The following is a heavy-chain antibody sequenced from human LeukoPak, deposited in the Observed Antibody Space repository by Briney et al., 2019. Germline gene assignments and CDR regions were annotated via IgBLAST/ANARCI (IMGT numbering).Heavy chain of an antibody. V-gene: IGHV4-59*01. CDR2: IYYSGST. D-gene: IGHD2-15*01. CDR1: GGSISSYY. Sequence: SETLSLTCTVSGGSISSYYWSWIRQPPGKGLEWIGYIYYSGSTNYNPSLKSRVTISVDTSKNQFSLKLSSVTAADTAVYYCARGGDIVVVVATPFDPRGQGTLVTVSS. J-gene: IGHJ5*02. CDR3: ARGGDIVVVVATPFDP.